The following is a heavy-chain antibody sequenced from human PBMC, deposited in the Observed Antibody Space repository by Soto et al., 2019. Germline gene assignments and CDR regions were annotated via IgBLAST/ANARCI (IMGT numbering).Heavy chain of an antibody. CDR2: INPSGGST. V-gene: IGHV1-46*03. CDR1: GYTFTNYW. D-gene: IGHD6-19*01. Sequence: ASVKVSCKASGYTFTNYWIHWVRQAPGQGLEWMGKINPSGGSTSYAQKFQGRVTMTRDTSTSTVYMELSSLRSEDTAVYYCARTLSDSGVSYWGQGTLVTVS. J-gene: IGHJ4*02. CDR3: ARTLSDSGVSY.